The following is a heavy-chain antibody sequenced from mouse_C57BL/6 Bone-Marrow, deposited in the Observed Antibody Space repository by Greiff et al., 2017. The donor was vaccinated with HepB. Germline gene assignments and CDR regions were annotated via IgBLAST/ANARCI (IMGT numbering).Heavy chain of an antibody. CDR3: ARHPSTMVRYFDV. D-gene: IGHD2-1*01. J-gene: IGHJ1*03. Sequence: EVQLVESGGGLVQPGGSLKLSCAASGFTFSDYYMYWVRQTPEKRLEWVAYISNGGGSTYYPDTVKGRFTISRDNAKNTLYLQMSRLKSEDTAMYYCARHPSTMVRYFDVWGTGTTVTVSS. V-gene: IGHV5-12*01. CDR1: GFTFSDYY. CDR2: ISNGGGST.